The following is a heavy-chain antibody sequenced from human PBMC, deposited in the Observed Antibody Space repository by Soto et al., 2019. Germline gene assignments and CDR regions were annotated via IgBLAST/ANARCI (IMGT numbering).Heavy chain of an antibody. Sequence: PGGSLRLSCAASGFTFSSYSMNWVRQAPGKGLEWVSYISSSSSTIYYADSVKGRFTISRDNAKNSLYLQMNSLRDEDTAVYYCGRDPTSNWAHHDWFDPWGQGTLVTVSS. D-gene: IGHD7-27*01. CDR3: GRDPTSNWAHHDWFDP. CDR2: ISSSSSTI. CDR1: GFTFSSYS. V-gene: IGHV3-48*02. J-gene: IGHJ5*02.